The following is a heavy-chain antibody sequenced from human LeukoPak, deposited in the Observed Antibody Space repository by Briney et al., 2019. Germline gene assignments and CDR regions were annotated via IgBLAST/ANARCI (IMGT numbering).Heavy chain of an antibody. D-gene: IGHD2-2*01. Sequence: SETLSLTCTVSGGSISSSSYYWGWIRQPPGKGLEWIGSIYYSGGTYYNPSLKSRVTISVDTSKNQFSLKLSSVTAADTAVYYCARASCSRPSCYNWFDPWGQGTLVTVSS. CDR1: GGSISSSSYY. J-gene: IGHJ5*02. CDR3: ARASCSRPSCYNWFDP. CDR2: IYYSGGT. V-gene: IGHV4-39*07.